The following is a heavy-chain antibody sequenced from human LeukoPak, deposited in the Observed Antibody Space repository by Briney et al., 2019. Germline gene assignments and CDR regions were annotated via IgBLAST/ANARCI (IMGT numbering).Heavy chain of an antibody. J-gene: IGHJ4*02. CDR1: GGSFSGYH. CDR3: ARVTDSGSYYFDY. D-gene: IGHD1-26*01. CDR2: INHSGST. V-gene: IGHV4-34*01. Sequence: SETLSLTCAVYGGSFSGYHWSWIRQPPGKGLEWIGEINHSGSTNYNPSLKSRVTISVGTSKNQFSLKLSSVTAADTAVYYCARVTDSGSYYFDYWGQGTLVTVSS.